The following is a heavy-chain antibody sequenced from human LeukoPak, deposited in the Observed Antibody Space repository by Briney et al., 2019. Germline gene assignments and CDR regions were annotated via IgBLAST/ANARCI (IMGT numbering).Heavy chain of an antibody. Sequence: GGSLRLSCAASGFSFSSYAMSWVRQAPGKGLEWVSAISGSGGSTYYANSVKGRFTISRDNSKSTLYLQMNSLRAEDTAVYYGAKYWGVIIYAVFDNWGQGTMVTVSS. V-gene: IGHV3-23*01. CDR2: ISGSGGST. D-gene: IGHD3-10*01. CDR3: AKYWGVIIYAVFDN. J-gene: IGHJ3*02. CDR1: GFSFSSYA.